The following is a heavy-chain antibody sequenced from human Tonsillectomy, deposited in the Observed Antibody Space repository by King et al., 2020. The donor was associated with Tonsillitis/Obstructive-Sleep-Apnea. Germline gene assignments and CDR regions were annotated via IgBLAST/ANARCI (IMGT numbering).Heavy chain of an antibody. CDR3: AKEREDIVVVPAAVYYYGLDV. D-gene: IGHD2-2*01. CDR1: GFTFSSYA. CDR2: ISGSGGST. J-gene: IGHJ6*02. V-gene: IGHV3-23*04. Sequence: VQLVESGGGLVQPGGSLRLSCAASGFTFSSYAMSWVRQAPGKGLEWVSGISGSGGSTYYADSVKGRFTISRDNSKNTLYLQMNSLRAEDTAGYYCAKEREDIVVVPAAVYYYGLDVWGQGTTVTVSS.